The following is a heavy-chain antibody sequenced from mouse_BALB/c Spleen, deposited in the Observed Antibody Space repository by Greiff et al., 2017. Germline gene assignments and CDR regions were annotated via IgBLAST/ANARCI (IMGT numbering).Heavy chain of an antibody. CDR3: AIAYYGNPDV. CDR2: IDPSDSYT. D-gene: IGHD2-10*01. CDR1: GYTFTSYW. Sequence: QVQLKQPGAELVKPGASVKLSCKASGYTFTSYWMHWVKQRPGQGLEWIGEIDPSDSYTNYNQKFKGKATLTVDKSSSTAYMQLSSLTSEDSAVYYCAIAYYGNPDVWGAGTTVTVSS. J-gene: IGHJ1*01. V-gene: IGHV1-69*02.